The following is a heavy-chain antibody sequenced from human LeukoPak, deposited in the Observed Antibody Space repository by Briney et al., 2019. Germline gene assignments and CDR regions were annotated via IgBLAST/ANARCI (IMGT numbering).Heavy chain of an antibody. CDR2: IIPIFGTA. Sequence: ASVKVSCKASGGTFSSYAISWVRQAPGQGLEWMGGIIPIFGTANYAQKFQGRVTITTDESTSTAYMELSSLRSEDTAVYYRARGAQYYDFWSGLHDWGQGTLVTVSS. CDR3: ARGAQYYDFWSGLHD. CDR1: GGTFSSYA. V-gene: IGHV1-69*05. D-gene: IGHD3-3*01. J-gene: IGHJ4*02.